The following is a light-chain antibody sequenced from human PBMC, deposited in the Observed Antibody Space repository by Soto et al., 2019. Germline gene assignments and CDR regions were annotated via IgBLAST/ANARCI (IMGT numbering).Light chain of an antibody. V-gene: IGKV3-11*01. CDR3: QQRHMWPIT. Sequence: EVVLTQSPVTLSLSPGERATLSCRASQSFRGLLAGYQQKPGQAPRLLIYDAYNRATGIPPRFSGSGSGTDFTLTISSQEPEDSAVYYCQQRHMWPITFGQGTRLEIK. CDR1: QSFRGL. J-gene: IGKJ5*01. CDR2: DAY.